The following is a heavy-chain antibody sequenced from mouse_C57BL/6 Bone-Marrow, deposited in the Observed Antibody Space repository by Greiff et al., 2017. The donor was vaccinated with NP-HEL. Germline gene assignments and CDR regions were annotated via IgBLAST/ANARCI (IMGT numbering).Heavy chain of an antibody. CDR3: ARRNYQFAY. J-gene: IGHJ3*01. Sequence: QVQLKQSGAELARPGASVKLSCKASGYTFTSYGISWVKQRTGQGLEWIGEIYPRSGNTYYNEKFKGKATLTADKSSSTAYMELRSLTSEDSAVYFCARRNYQFAYWGQGTLVTVSA. CDR2: IYPRSGNT. V-gene: IGHV1-81*01. CDR1: GYTFTSYG. D-gene: IGHD1-1*01.